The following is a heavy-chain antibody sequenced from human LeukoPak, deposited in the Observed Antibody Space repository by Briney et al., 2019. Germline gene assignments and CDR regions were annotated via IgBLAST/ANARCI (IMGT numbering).Heavy chain of an antibody. CDR3: VNSRMTTVTAFDY. CDR1: GFTFSTYA. Sequence: VGSQTVSCSASGFTFSTYAMHWVRQAPGKGLEYVSTISSNGGDTYCADSENSRFTISRDNSKNTLYLQMSSLRAEDTAVYYCVNSRMTTVTAFDYWDQATLITVSS. CDR2: ISSNGGDT. V-gene: IGHV3-64D*06. D-gene: IGHD4-17*01. J-gene: IGHJ4*02.